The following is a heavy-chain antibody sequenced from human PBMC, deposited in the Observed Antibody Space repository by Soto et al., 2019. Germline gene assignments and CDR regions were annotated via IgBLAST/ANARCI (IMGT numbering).Heavy chain of an antibody. V-gene: IGHV3-30*18. CDR2: ISYDGSNK. J-gene: IGHJ6*02. D-gene: IGHD3-3*01. CDR3: AKVRDLSTIFGVVVEYYYYGMDV. Sequence: QVQLVESGGGVVQPGRSLRLSCAASGFTFSSYGMHWVRQAPGKGLEWVAVISYDGSNKYYADSVKGRFTISRDNSKNTLYLQMNSLRAEDTAVYYCAKVRDLSTIFGVVVEYYYYGMDVWGQGTTVTVSS. CDR1: GFTFSSYG.